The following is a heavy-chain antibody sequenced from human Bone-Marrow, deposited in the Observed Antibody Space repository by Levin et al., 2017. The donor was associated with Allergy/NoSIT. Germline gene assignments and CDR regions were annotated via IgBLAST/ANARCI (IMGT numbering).Heavy chain of an antibody. D-gene: IGHD3-16*01. CDR3: ARTTHRNDYSLQT. V-gene: IGHV1-69*13. Sequence: GASVKVSCKASGGTFSTYGISWVRQAPGQGLEWMGVFIPMIGTANFAQKFQGRVTLTADESATIGYMELSSLRSEDTAIYYCARTTHRNDYSLQTWGQGTLVTVSS. CDR1: GGTFSTYG. CDR2: FIPMIGTA. J-gene: IGHJ4*02.